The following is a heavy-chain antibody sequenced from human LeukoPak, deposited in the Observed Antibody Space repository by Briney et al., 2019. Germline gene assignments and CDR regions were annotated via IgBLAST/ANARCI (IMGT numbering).Heavy chain of an antibody. CDR1: GFTFSSYG. V-gene: IGHV3-30*18. CDR3: AKDFRRYDMPPFDP. J-gene: IGHJ5*02. Sequence: GGSLRLSCAASGFTFSSYGMHWVRQAPGKGLEWVAVISYDGSNKYYADSVKGRFTISRDNSKNTLYLQMNSLRAEDTAVYYCAKDFRRYDMPPFDPWGQGTLVTVSS. CDR2: ISYDGSNK. D-gene: IGHD3-9*01.